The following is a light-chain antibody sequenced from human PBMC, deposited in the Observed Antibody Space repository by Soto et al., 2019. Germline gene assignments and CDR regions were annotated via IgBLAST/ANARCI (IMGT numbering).Light chain of an antibody. Sequence: QAVVTQPPSASGAPGQRVTISCSGSSSNIGSNYVYWYQQIPGTAPKLLIYRNNQRRSGVPDRFSGSKSGTSVSLAISGLRSEDEANYYCAAWDDSQSGVLFGGGTKLTVL. CDR2: RNN. V-gene: IGLV1-47*01. CDR1: SSNIGSNY. J-gene: IGLJ2*01. CDR3: AAWDDSQSGVL.